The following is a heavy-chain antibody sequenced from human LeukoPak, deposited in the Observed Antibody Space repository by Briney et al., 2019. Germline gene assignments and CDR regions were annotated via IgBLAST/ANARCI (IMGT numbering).Heavy chain of an antibody. CDR1: GGSISSHY. J-gene: IGHJ3*02. CDR2: IYYSGST. CDR3: ARDRAWRFGELHAFDI. Sequence: SETLSLTCTVSGGSISSHYWSWIRQPPGKGLEWIGYIYYSGSTNYNPSLKSRVTISVDTSKNQFSLKLSSVTAADTAVYYCARDRAWRFGELHAFDIWGQGTMVTVSS. D-gene: IGHD3-16*01. V-gene: IGHV4-59*11.